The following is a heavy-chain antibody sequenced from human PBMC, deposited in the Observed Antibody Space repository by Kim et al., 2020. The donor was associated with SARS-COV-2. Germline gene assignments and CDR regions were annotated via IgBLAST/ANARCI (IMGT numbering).Heavy chain of an antibody. CDR3: ARRTDYFDY. CDR2: DSDT. J-gene: IGHJ4*02. V-gene: IGHV5-51*01. Sequence: DSDTRYSPSFQGQVTISGDKSTSTAYLQWNSLKASDTAMYYCARRTDYFDYWGQGTQVTVSS.